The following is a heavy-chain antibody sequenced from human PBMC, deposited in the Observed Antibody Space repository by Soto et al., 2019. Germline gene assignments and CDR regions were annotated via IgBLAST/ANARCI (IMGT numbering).Heavy chain of an antibody. CDR3: ARSLDQPYYDFWSGYYSSGRSNAFAI. CDR1: GYTFTSYD. V-gene: IGHV1-8*01. CDR2: MNPNSGNT. D-gene: IGHD3-3*01. Sequence: ASVKVSCKASGYTFTSYDINWVRQATGQGLEWMGWMNPNSGNTGYAQKFQGRVTMTRNTSISTAYMELSSLRSEDTAVYYCARSLDQPYYDFWSGYYSSGRSNAFAIWGQGTMVTVSS. J-gene: IGHJ3*02.